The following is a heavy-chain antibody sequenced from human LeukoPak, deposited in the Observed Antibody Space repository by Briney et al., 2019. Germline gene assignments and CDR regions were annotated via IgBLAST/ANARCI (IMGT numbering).Heavy chain of an antibody. CDR1: GYTFTSYG. CDR2: IIPIFGTA. J-gene: IGHJ4*02. Sequence: SVKVSCKASGYTFTSYGISWVRQAPGQGLEWMGGIIPIFGTANYAQKFQGRVTITTDESTSTAYMELSSLRSEDTAVYYCARGVVTGPFDYWGQGTLVTVSS. D-gene: IGHD1-14*01. V-gene: IGHV1-69*05. CDR3: ARGVVTGPFDY.